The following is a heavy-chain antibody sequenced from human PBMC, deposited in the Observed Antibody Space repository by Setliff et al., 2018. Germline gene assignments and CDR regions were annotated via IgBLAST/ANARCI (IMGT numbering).Heavy chain of an antibody. V-gene: IGHV1-46*01. CDR1: GYSFIRYY. CDR3: ARINFYVSSGYYYAPDY. Sequence: ASVKVSCKTSGYSFIRYYMYWVRQAPGQGLEWMGLINVSGGSASYEQKFQGRVTMTRDTSTGTVYMELTSLKSEDTAVYYCARINFYVSSGYYYAPDYWGPGTLVTVSS. J-gene: IGHJ4*02. CDR2: INVSGGSA. D-gene: IGHD3-22*01.